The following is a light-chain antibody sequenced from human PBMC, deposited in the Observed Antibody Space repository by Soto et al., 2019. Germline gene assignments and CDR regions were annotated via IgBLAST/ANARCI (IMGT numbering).Light chain of an antibody. V-gene: IGKV3-15*01. CDR2: DAS. J-gene: IGKJ2*01. CDR1: QSVSSN. CDR3: HQYNNWPYT. Sequence: EIVMTQSPATLSVSPGERATLSCRASQSVSSNLAWYQQKPGQAPRLLIYDASTRATGIPARFSGSGSGTDFTLTISSLQSEDFATFYCHQYNNWPYTFGQGTKLEI.